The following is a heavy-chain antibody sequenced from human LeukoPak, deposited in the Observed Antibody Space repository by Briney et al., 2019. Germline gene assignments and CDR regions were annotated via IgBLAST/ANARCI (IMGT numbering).Heavy chain of an antibody. CDR1: GVSISSYY. V-gene: IGHV4-59*01. Sequence: TSETLSLTCTVSGVSISSYYWNWLRQPPGKGLEWIGYIYNSGSTNNNPSLKSRVTISVDTSKKQFSLKLSSVTAADTAVYYCARETPYGSGSYPFDYWGQGILVTVSS. CDR3: ARETPYGSGSYPFDY. D-gene: IGHD3-10*01. J-gene: IGHJ4*02. CDR2: IYNSGST.